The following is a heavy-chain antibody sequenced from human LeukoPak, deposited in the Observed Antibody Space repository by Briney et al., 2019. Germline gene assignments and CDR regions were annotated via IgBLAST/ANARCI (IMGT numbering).Heavy chain of an antibody. Sequence: GSSVKVSCKASGGTFSSYAISWVRQAPGQGLEWMGGIIPIFGTANYAQKFRGRVTITTDESTSTAYMELSSLRSEDTAVYYCGYSYGYRRYYYYYMDVWGKGTTVTVSS. CDR2: IIPIFGTA. CDR1: GGTFSSYA. CDR3: GYSYGYRRYYYYYMDV. D-gene: IGHD5-18*01. J-gene: IGHJ6*03. V-gene: IGHV1-69*05.